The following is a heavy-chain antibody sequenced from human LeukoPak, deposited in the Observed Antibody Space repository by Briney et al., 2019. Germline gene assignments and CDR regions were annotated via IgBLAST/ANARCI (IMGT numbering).Heavy chain of an antibody. J-gene: IGHJ4*02. Sequence: PGGSLRLSCAASEFSVGSNYMTWVRQAPGKGLEWVSLIYSGGSTYYADSVKGRFTISRDNSKNTLYLQMNSLRAEDTAVYYCATTWYSSSWPDYWGQGTLVTVSS. CDR2: IYSGGST. V-gene: IGHV3-53*01. CDR1: EFSVGSNY. CDR3: ATTWYSSSWPDY. D-gene: IGHD6-13*01.